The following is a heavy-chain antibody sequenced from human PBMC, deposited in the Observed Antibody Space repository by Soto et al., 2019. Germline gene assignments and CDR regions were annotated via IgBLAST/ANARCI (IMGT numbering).Heavy chain of an antibody. J-gene: IGHJ5*02. CDR1: GYTFTSYG. V-gene: IGHV1-2*04. CDR3: ARDYDPIAAGPLYWFDP. D-gene: IGHD6-13*01. Sequence: GASVKVSCKASGYTFTSYGISWVRQAPGQGLEWMGWINPNSGGTNYAQKFQGWVTMTRDTSISTAYMGLSRLRSDDTAVYYCARDYDPIAAGPLYWFDPWGQGTLVTVSS. CDR2: INPNSGGT.